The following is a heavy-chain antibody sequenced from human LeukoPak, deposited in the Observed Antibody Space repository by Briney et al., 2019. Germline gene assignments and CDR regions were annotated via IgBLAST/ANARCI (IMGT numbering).Heavy chain of an antibody. CDR2: ISSSGSTI. D-gene: IGHD3-10*02. Sequence: LSLTCAVYGGSFSGYYWSWVRQPPGKGLEWVSYISSSGSTIYYADSVKGRFTISRDNAKNSLYLQMNSLRAEDTAVYYCAELGITMIGGVWGKGTTVTISS. J-gene: IGHJ6*04. CDR3: AELGITMIGGV. V-gene: IGHV3-11*04. CDR1: GGSFSGYY.